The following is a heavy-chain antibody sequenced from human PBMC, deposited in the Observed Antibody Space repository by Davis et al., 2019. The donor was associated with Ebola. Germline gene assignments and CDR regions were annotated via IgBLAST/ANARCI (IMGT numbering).Heavy chain of an antibody. J-gene: IGHJ4*02. CDR2: IYPGDSDT. CDR1: GYSFTSYW. CDR3: ARQNAYDFWSGRPFDY. Sequence: GGSLRLSCKGSGYSFTSYWIGWVRQMPGKGLEWMGIIYPGDSDTRYSPSFQGQVTISADKSISTAYLQWSSLKASDTAMYYCARQNAYDFWSGRPFDYWGQGTLVTVSS. D-gene: IGHD3-3*01. V-gene: IGHV5-51*01.